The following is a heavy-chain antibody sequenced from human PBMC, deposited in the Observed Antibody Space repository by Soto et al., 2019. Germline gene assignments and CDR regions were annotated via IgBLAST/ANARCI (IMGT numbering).Heavy chain of an antibody. CDR3: ARLTYYDLWSGFNRHWYFDL. Sequence: SETLSLTCTVSGGSISSYYWSWIRQPPGKGLEWIGYIYYSGSTNYNPSLKSGVTISVDTSKNQFSLKLSSVTAADTAVYYCARLTYYDLWSGFNRHWYFDLWGLDTLVTVS. J-gene: IGHJ2*01. D-gene: IGHD3-3*01. CDR2: IYYSGST. V-gene: IGHV4-59*12. CDR1: GGSISSYY.